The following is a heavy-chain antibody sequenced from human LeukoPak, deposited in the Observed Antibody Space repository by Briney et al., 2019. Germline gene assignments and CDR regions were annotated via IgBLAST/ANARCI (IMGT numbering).Heavy chain of an antibody. CDR1: GDSISSSSYY. V-gene: IGHV4-39*07. J-gene: IGHJ4*02. Sequence: PSETLSLTCTVAGDSISSSSYYWDWIRQPPGKGLEWIGDIYNSGSTYYNPSLKSRVTLSVDTSKNQFSLKLISVTAADTAVYYCASGILTAIDYWGQGTLVTVSS. CDR2: IYNSGST. CDR3: ASGILTAIDY. D-gene: IGHD3-9*01.